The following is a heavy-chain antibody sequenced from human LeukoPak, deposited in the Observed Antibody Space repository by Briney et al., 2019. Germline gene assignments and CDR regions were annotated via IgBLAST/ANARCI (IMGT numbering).Heavy chain of an antibody. D-gene: IGHD5-24*01. J-gene: IGHJ4*02. CDR1: GFIFSHHG. CDR2: IRADAVTT. V-gene: IGHV3-23*01. Sequence: PPGGSLRLSCATSGFIFSHHGMNWVRQAPGKGLEWASGIRADAVTTYYADSVKGRFIISRDNSKNTVYLQMNSLSAEDAAVYYCVKDDGWVQYANWGQGTLVTVSS. CDR3: VKDDGWVQYAN.